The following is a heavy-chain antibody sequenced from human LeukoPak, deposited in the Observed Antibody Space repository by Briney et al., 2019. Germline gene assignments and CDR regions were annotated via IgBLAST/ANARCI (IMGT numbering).Heavy chain of an antibody. V-gene: IGHV3-7*03. Sequence: GGSLRLSCPASGFTFSSYSMNWARQAPGKGLEWVASINHNGNVNYYVDSVKGRFTISRDNGKNSLYLQMSNLRAEDTAVYFCARGGGLDVWGQGATVTVSS. D-gene: IGHD3-16*01. J-gene: IGHJ6*02. CDR1: GFTFSSYS. CDR2: INHNGNVN. CDR3: ARGGGLDV.